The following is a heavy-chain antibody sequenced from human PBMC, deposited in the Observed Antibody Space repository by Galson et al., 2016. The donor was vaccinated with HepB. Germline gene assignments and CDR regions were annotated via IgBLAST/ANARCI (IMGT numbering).Heavy chain of an antibody. CDR1: GGSISYSNYY. CDR2: IYYTGKT. V-gene: IGHV4-39*01. J-gene: IGHJ4*02. Sequence: LSLTCTVSGGSISYSNYYWGWVRQPPGTGLEWIGGIYYTGKTYYNPSLKSRVTISVDTSKNQFSLKLSSVTATDTAIYYCARPMFSDYYTLFHYWGQGILVTVSS. CDR3: ARPMFSDYYTLFHY. D-gene: IGHD5/OR15-5a*01.